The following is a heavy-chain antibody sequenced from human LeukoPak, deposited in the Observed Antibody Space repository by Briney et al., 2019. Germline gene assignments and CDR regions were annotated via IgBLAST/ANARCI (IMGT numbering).Heavy chain of an antibody. D-gene: IGHD4-17*01. CDR1: GFTFSDYY. Sequence: GGSLTLSCAASGFTFSDYYMSWVRQAPGKGLEWVSVIYSGGSTYYADSVKGRFTISRDNSKNTLYLQMHSLRAEDTAVYYCATRTHGYGDLLSYYYYGMDVWGQGTTVTVSS. CDR3: ATRTHGYGDLLSYYYYGMDV. J-gene: IGHJ6*02. CDR2: IYSGGST. V-gene: IGHV3-66*01.